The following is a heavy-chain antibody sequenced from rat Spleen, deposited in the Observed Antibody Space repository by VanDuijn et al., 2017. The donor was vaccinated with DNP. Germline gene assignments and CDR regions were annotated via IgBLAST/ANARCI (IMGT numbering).Heavy chain of an antibody. Sequence: EVQLVESGGGLVQPGRSLKLSCAASGFTFSDHSMAWVRQAPKKGLEWVATISTSGSRTYYPDSVKCRFTIFRDYATSSLYLQMDSLRSEDTATYYCARGSTSIYWYFDFWGPGTMVTVSS. CDR1: GFTFSDHS. CDR3: ARGSTSIYWYFDF. V-gene: IGHV5S10*01. CDR2: ISTSGSRT. D-gene: IGHD1-11*01. J-gene: IGHJ1*01.